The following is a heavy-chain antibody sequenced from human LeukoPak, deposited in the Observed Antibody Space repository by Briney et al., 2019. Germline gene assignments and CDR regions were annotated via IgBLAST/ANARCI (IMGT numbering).Heavy chain of an antibody. CDR1: GFTFSRYW. V-gene: IGHV3-23*01. Sequence: GGSLRLSCAASGFTFSRYWMHWVRHAPGKGLEWVSAISGSGGSTYYADSVKGRFTISRDNSKNTLYLQMNSLRAEDTAVYYCAKGIRYCSSASCLNYFDYWGQGTLVTVSS. CDR3: AKGIRYCSSASCLNYFDY. J-gene: IGHJ4*02. CDR2: ISGSGGST. D-gene: IGHD2-2*01.